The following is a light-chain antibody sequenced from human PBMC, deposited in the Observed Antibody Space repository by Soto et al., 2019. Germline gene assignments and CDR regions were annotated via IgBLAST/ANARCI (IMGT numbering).Light chain of an antibody. V-gene: IGKV1-39*01. J-gene: IGKJ5*01. CDR1: ESIRIH. Sequence: DIQMTQSPSPLSASLGDRVSIICRASESIRIHLNWYQQKPGKAPRLLIYAASRLQSGVPSRFSGTGSGTDFTLTISSLQPEDFAIYYCQQTFGKPLITFGQGTRLEIK. CDR3: QQTFGKPLIT. CDR2: AAS.